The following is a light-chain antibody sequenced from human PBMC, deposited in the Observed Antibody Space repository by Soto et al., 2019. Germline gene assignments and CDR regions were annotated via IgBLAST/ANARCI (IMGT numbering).Light chain of an antibody. V-gene: IGLV2-23*02. Sequence: QSVLTQPASVSGSPGQSITISCTGTSSDVGSYNLVSWYQQHPGKAPKLMIYEVSKRPSGVSNRFSGSKSGNTASLTISGLQAEDEAHYYCYSYATGSTSRVFGGGTQLTVL. J-gene: IGLJ3*02. CDR1: SSDVGSYNL. CDR2: EVS. CDR3: YSYATGSTSRV.